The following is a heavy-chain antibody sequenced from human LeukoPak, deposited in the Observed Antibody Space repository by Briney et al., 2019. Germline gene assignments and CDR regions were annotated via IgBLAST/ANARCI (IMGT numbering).Heavy chain of an antibody. CDR2: IYSDGST. Sequence: GGSLRLSCAASGFIVSSNYMTWVRQAPGKGLDWVSVIYSDGSTYYADSVKGRFTISRDSSKNTLYLQMNSLRAEDTAVYYCARQWDYWGQGTLVTVSS. J-gene: IGHJ4*02. CDR1: GFIVSSNY. V-gene: IGHV3-66*04. CDR3: ARQWDY.